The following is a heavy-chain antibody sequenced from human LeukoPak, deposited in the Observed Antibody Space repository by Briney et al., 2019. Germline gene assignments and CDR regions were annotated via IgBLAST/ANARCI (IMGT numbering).Heavy chain of an antibody. V-gene: IGHV3-30*04. J-gene: IGHJ4*02. CDR3: ARGGSGELLLDY. Sequence: GGSLRLSCAASGFTFSSYAMHWVRQAPGKGLEWVAVISYDGSNKYYADSVKGRFTISRDNSKNTLYLQMNSLRAEDTAVYYCARGGSGELLLDYWGQGTLVTVSS. CDR2: ISYDGSNK. D-gene: IGHD3-10*01. CDR1: GFTFSSYA.